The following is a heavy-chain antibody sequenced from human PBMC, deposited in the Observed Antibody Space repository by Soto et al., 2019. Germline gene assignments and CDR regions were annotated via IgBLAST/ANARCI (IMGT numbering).Heavy chain of an antibody. CDR2: IKEDGTDK. D-gene: IGHD3-10*01. Sequence: EVQLVESGGGLVQPGGSLRLSCAVSGFTFTTYWMTWVRQAPGKGLEWVANIKEDGTDKNYLDSVGGRFSISRDNAKNSLFRQMNSLRAEDSAIYYCARAGSENEYWGQGTLVTVSS. J-gene: IGHJ4*02. CDR1: GFTFTTYW. V-gene: IGHV3-7*05. CDR3: ARAGSENEY.